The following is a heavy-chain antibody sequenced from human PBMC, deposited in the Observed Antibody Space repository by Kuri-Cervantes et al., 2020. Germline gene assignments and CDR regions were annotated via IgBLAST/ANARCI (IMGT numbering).Heavy chain of an antibody. Sequence: LSLTCAASGFTFSSYGMHWVRQAPGKGLEWVAVIWYDGSNKYYADSVKGRFTISRDNSKNTLYLQMNSLRAEDTAVYYCARGSSSGWTQYFDYWGQGTLVTVSS. CDR1: GFTFSSYG. J-gene: IGHJ4*02. CDR2: IWYDGSNK. V-gene: IGHV3-33*01. CDR3: ARGSSSGWTQYFDY. D-gene: IGHD6-19*01.